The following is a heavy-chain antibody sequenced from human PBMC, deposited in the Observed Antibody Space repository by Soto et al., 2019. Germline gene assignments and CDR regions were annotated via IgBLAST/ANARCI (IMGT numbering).Heavy chain of an antibody. D-gene: IGHD4-17*01. CDR1: GGSLSSYY. Sequence: LSLPCTVSGGSLSSYYWSWIRQPPGKGLEWIGYIYYSGSTNYNPALKSRVTISVDTSKNQFSLELSSVTAADTAVYYCARVAGKGDYRFGGMDVWGQGTTVTVSS. CDR3: ARVAGKGDYRFGGMDV. J-gene: IGHJ6*02. CDR2: IYYSGST. V-gene: IGHV4-59*01.